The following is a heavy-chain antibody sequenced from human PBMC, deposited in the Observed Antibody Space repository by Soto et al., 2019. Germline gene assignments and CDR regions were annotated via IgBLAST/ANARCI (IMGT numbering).Heavy chain of an antibody. D-gene: IGHD5-18*01. CDR2: IGTGTRTR. CDR1: GFVLSSYS. CDR3: ARSYSYGFGY. J-gene: IGHJ4*02. V-gene: IGHV3-48*01. Sequence: EVQLVESGGGLVQPGGSLRLSCAASGFVLSSYSMSWVRQAPGKGLEWVSYIGTGTRTRYYADSVKGRFTISRDNGKNSLFLQMNSLRAEHTALYYCARSYSYGFGYWGQGTLVTVSS.